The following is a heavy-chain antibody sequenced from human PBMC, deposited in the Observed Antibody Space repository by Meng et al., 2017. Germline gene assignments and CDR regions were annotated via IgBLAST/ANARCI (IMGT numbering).Heavy chain of an antibody. Sequence: ASVKVSCKASGYTFTSYAMHWVRQAPGQRLEWMGWINAGNGNTKYSQKFQGRVTITRDTSASTAYMELSSLRSEDTAVYYCARGPLYSKWFVLNSLSYYYYYGMDVWGQGTTVTVSS. CDR3: ARGPLYSKWFVLNSLSYYYYYGMDV. CDR2: INAGNGNT. CDR1: GYTFTSYA. D-gene: IGHD3-10*01. V-gene: IGHV1-3*01. J-gene: IGHJ6*02.